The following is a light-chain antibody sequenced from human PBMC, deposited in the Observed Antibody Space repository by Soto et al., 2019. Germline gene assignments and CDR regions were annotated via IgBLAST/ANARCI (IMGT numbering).Light chain of an antibody. Sequence: ETVMTQSPATLSVSPGERATLSCRASQSVSSNLAWYQQQPGQAPRLLIYGASTRATGIPARFSGSGSGTEFTLTISSLQSEDFAVYYCQQYNNWPPGTFGQGTKVEIK. CDR1: QSVSSN. V-gene: IGKV3D-15*01. J-gene: IGKJ1*01. CDR3: QQYNNWPPGT. CDR2: GAS.